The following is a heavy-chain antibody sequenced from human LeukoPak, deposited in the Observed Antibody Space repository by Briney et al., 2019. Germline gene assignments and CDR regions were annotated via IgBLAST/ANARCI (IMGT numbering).Heavy chain of an antibody. V-gene: IGHV3-23*01. CDR2: ISGSGAYT. D-gene: IGHD2-15*01. Sequence: PGRSLRLSCAASGFTFGNYAMRWVRQAPGQGLECVSAISGSGAYTNYADSVKGRFTISRDNSKNTLYLQMNSLKAEDTAIYYCAKDVGSGGARWFDRWGQGTLVTVSS. CDR3: AKDVGSGGARWFDR. CDR1: GFTFGNYA. J-gene: IGHJ5*02.